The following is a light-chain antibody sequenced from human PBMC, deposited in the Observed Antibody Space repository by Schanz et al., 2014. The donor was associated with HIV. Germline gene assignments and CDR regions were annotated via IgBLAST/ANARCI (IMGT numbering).Light chain of an antibody. CDR1: SSDVGGYNY. V-gene: IGLV2-14*03. J-gene: IGLJ2*01. Sequence: QSALTQPASVSGSPGQSITISCTGTSSDVGGYNYVSWYQQHPGKAPKLMISDVSNRPSGVSYRFSGSKSGNTASLTIFGLQADDEADYYCSSYAGSYSPFGGGTKLTVL. CDR2: DVS. CDR3: SSYAGSYSP.